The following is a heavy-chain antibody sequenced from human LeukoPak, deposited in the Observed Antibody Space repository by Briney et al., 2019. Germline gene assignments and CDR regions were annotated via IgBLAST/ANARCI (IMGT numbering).Heavy chain of an antibody. CDR3: ARNKDAWELPFDP. J-gene: IGHJ5*02. CDR2: IYHSGST. D-gene: IGHD1-26*01. CDR1: GGSTNTYY. V-gene: IGHV4-59*01. Sequence: SETLSLTCTVSGGSTNTYYWSWIRQPPGKGLEWIGYIYHSGSTNYNPSLKSRVTISVDTSKNQVSLELTSVTAADTAVYYCARNKDAWELPFDPWGQGTLVTVSS.